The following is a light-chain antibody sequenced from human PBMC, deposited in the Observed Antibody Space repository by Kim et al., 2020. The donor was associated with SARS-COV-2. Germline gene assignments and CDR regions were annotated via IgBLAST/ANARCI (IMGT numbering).Light chain of an antibody. CDR1: PPISTTY. V-gene: IGKV3-20*01. CDR3: QQYGTSPYT. CDR2: GTS. J-gene: IGKJ2*01. Sequence: EIVLTQSPGTLSLSPGDRATLSCRASPPISTTYLAWYQQKPGQAPSLLIYGTSSRATGIPDRFSGSGSGTDFTLTISRLEPEDFAVYFCQQYGTSPYTFGQGTKLEI.